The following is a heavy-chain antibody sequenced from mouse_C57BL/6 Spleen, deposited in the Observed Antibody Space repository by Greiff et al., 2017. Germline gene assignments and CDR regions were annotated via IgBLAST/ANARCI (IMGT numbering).Heavy chain of an antibody. CDR1: GYTFTSYW. Sequence: QVQLQQPGTELVKPGASVKLSCKASGYTFTSYWMHWVKQRPGQGLEWIGNINPSNGGTNYNEKFKSKATLTVDKSSSTAYMQLSSLTSEDSAVXYCARWGFHYGSSYGAMDYWGQGTSVTVSS. J-gene: IGHJ4*01. CDR3: ARWGFHYGSSYGAMDY. CDR2: INPSNGGT. V-gene: IGHV1-53*01. D-gene: IGHD1-1*01.